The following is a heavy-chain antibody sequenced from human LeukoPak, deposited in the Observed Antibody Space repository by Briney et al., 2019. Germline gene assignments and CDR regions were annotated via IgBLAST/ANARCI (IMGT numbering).Heavy chain of an antibody. J-gene: IGHJ4*02. CDR3: ARDPSLGDFWSGLDPYYFGY. CDR2: INPSGGST. D-gene: IGHD3-3*01. Sequence: GASVKVSCKASGYTFTSYYMHWVRQAPGQGLEWMGIINPSGGSTSYAQKFQGRVTMTRDTSTSTVYMELSSLRSEDTAVYYCARDPSLGDFWSGLDPYYFGYWGQGTLVTVSS. V-gene: IGHV1-46*01. CDR1: GYTFTSYY.